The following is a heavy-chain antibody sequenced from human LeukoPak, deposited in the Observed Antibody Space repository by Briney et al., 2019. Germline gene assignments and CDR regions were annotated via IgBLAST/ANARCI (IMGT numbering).Heavy chain of an antibody. CDR1: GYTFTSFG. CDR3: TRDLGHGAGIFWDY. CDR2: ISAYNGIT. D-gene: IGHD3-10*01. V-gene: IGHV1-18*04. J-gene: IGHJ4*02. Sequence: ASVKVSCKASGYTFTSFGISWVRQAPGQGLEWMGWISAYNGITNYAQKVQGRVTLTTDISASTAYMEVTSLRPDDTAVYYCTRDLGHGAGIFWDYWGQGTLVTVSP.